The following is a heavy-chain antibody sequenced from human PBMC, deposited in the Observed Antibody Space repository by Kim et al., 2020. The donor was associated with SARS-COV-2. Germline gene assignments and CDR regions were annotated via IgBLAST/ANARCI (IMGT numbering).Heavy chain of an antibody. J-gene: IGHJ4*02. CDR3: ARDPPAHGYKFDY. Sequence: SETLSLTCTVSGGSIREYYWTWVRQPPGEALEWIGFIFHTGTTSYNPSLKSRVSMSLDTSNNQVSLELNSVTAADTAVYYCARDPPAHGYKFDYWAQGAPVTVSS. V-gene: IGHV4-59*13. D-gene: IGHD6-25*01. CDR2: IFHTGTT. CDR1: GGSIREYY.